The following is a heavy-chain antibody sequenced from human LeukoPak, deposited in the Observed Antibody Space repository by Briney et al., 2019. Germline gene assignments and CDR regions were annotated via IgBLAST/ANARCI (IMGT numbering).Heavy chain of an antibody. J-gene: IGHJ1*01. CDR1: GFTFSSYG. V-gene: IGHV3-53*01. Sequence: GGSLRLSCAASGFTFSSYGMHWVRQAPGKGLEWVSVIYSGGSTYYADSVKGRFTISRDNSKNTLYLQMNSLRAEDTAVYYCARAGDYGGYFQHWGQGTLVTVSS. CDR3: ARAGDYGGYFQH. CDR2: IYSGGST. D-gene: IGHD4-23*01.